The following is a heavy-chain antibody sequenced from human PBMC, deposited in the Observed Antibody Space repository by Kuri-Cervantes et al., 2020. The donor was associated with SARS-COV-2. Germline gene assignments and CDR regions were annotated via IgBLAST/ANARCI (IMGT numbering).Heavy chain of an antibody. D-gene: IGHD1-26*01. CDR1: GGSISSGSYY. CDR3: ARSGRVYDYYYYYMDV. V-gene: IGHV4-61*02. CDR2: IYTSGST. Sequence: SETLSLTCTASGGSISSGSYYWSWIRQPAGKGLEWIGRIYTSGSTNYNPSLKSRVTISVDTSKNQFSLKLSSVTAADTAVYYCARSGRVYDYYYYYMDVWGKGTTVTVSS. J-gene: IGHJ6*03.